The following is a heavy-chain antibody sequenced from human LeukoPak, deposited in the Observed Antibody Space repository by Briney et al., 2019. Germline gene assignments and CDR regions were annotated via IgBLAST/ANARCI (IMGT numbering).Heavy chain of an antibody. CDR1: GGTFSSYA. Sequence: GSSVKVSCKASGGTFSSYAISWVRQAPGQGLEWMGGIIPIFGTANYAQKLQGRVTITADESTSTAYMELSSLRSEDTAVYYCARTPPGGYGMDVWGKGTTVTVSS. V-gene: IGHV1-69*01. D-gene: IGHD1-14*01. CDR3: ARTPPGGYGMDV. J-gene: IGHJ6*04. CDR2: IIPIFGTA.